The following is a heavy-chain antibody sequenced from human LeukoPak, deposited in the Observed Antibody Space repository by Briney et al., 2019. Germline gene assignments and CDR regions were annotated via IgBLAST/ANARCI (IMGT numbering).Heavy chain of an antibody. V-gene: IGHV1-69*05. CDR1: GGTFSSYA. CDR3: ARDSSGYYSPLS. CDR2: IIPIFGTA. Sequence: GASVKVSCKASGGTFSSYAISWVRQAPGQGLEWMGGIIPIFGTANYAQKFQGRVTITTDESTSTAYMELSSLRSEDTAVYYCARDSSGYYSPLSWGQGTLVTVSS. D-gene: IGHD3-22*01. J-gene: IGHJ4*02.